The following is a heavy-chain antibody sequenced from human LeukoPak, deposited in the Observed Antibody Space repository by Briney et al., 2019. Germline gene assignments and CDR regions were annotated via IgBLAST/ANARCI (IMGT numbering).Heavy chain of an antibody. CDR2: ISSTGGST. V-gene: IGHV3-23*01. Sequence: GGSLRLTCAASGFTFSSWSMSWARQAPGKGLEWVSAISSTGGSTYYADSVKGRFTISRDNSKTTLYLQMNSLRAEDTAVYYCAKDLSELRSSAVDVWGQGTMVTVSS. CDR1: GFTFSSWS. D-gene: IGHD5-12*01. J-gene: IGHJ3*01. CDR3: AKDLSELRSSAVDV.